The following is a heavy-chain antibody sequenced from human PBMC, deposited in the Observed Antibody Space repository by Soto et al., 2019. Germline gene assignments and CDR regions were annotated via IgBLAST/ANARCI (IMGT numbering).Heavy chain of an antibody. CDR3: AKDKDDPEPYYMDV. D-gene: IGHD2-15*01. CDR1: GFTFSSYA. Sequence: PGGSLRLSCAASGFTFSSYAMSWVRQAPGKGLEWVSAISGSGGSTYYADSEKGRFTISRDNSKNTLYLQMNSLRAEDTAVYYCAKDKDDPEPYYMDVWGKGTTVTVSS. J-gene: IGHJ6*03. V-gene: IGHV3-23*01. CDR2: ISGSGGST.